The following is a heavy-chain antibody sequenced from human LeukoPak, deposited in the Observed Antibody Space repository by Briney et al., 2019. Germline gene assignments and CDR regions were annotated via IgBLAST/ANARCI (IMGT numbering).Heavy chain of an antibody. CDR1: GYTLTELS. CDR3: ATPQDTVTTGGSGY. J-gene: IGHJ4*02. CDR2: FDPEDGET. V-gene: IGHV1-24*01. Sequence: ASVKASCKVSGYTLTELSMHWVRQAPGKGLEWMGGFDPEDGETIYAQKFQGRVTMTEDTSTDTAYTELSSLRSEDTAVYYCATPQDTVTTGGSGYWGQGTLVTVSS. D-gene: IGHD4-17*01.